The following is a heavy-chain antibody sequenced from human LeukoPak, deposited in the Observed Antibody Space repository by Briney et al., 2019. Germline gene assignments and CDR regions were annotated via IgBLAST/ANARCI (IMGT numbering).Heavy chain of an antibody. CDR2: ISGSGGST. J-gene: IGHJ4*02. CDR1: GFNFSSYA. D-gene: IGHD5-18*01. V-gene: IGHV3-23*01. CDR3: AKLTGGYSYGTRTYYFDY. Sequence: SGGSLRLSCAASGFNFSSYAMSWVRQAPGKGLEWVSAISGSGGSTYYADSVKGRFTISRDNSKNTLYLQMNSLRAEDTAVYYCAKLTGGYSYGTRTYYFDYWGQGTLVTVSS.